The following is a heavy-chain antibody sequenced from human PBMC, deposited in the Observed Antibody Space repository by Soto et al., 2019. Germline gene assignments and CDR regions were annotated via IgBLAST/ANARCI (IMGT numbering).Heavy chain of an antibody. CDR2: ISSDGSDK. Sequence: QVQLVESGGGVVQPGRSLRLSSAASGFSFSNCGMHWVRQAPGKGLEWVAAISSDGSDKYYSESVKGRFTISRDNSKNTLFLQMNSLGVEDTAVYYCVKGSEVARQELDYWGQGTLVTVSS. V-gene: IGHV3-30*18. J-gene: IGHJ4*02. CDR3: VKGSEVARQELDY. CDR1: GFSFSNCG. D-gene: IGHD2-15*01.